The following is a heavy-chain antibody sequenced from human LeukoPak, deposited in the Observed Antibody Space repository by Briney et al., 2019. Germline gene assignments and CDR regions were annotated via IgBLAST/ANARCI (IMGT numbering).Heavy chain of an antibody. CDR3: AKGAGGFSYYNWFDP. CDR1: GGSISSSPYY. D-gene: IGHD5-18*01. J-gene: IGHJ5*02. CDR2: IYYSVTT. Sequence: SETLSLTCTVSGGSISSSPYYWGWIRQPPGKGLEWIGSIYYSVTTHYHPSLKSRVTISVDTSKNQFSLKLASVTAADTAIYYCAKGAGGFSYYNWFDPWGQGTLVTVSS. V-gene: IGHV4-39*07.